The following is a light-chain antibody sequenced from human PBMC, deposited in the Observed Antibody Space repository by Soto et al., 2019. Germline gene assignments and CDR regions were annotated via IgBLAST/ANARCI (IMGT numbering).Light chain of an antibody. Sequence: QSALTQPPSASGSPGQSVTISCTGTSSDVGGYYYVSWYQQHPGKAPKLMIYEVNKRPSGVPDRFSGSKSGNTASLTVSGLQADDEADYYCSSYTSMTTLVFGTGTKLTVL. CDR3: SSYTSMTTLV. CDR2: EVN. J-gene: IGLJ1*01. V-gene: IGLV2-8*01. CDR1: SSDVGGYYY.